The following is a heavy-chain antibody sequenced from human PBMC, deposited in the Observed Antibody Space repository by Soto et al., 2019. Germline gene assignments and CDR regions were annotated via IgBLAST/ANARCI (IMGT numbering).Heavy chain of an antibody. CDR1: GGSISSYY. J-gene: IGHJ4*02. Sequence: QVQLQESGPGLLKPSETLSLTCTVSGGSISSYYWSWIRQPAGKGLEWIGRIYTSGSTNYNPSLKSRVTMSVDTSKNQFSLKLSSVTAVDTAVYYCARACSSNSCYDVFDYWGQGTLVTVSS. CDR3: ARACSSNSCYDVFDY. D-gene: IGHD2-2*01. V-gene: IGHV4-4*07. CDR2: IYTSGST.